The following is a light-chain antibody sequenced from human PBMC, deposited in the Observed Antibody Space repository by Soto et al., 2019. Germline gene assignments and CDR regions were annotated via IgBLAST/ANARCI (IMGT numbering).Light chain of an antibody. J-gene: IGLJ1*01. Sequence: QSALTQPASVSGSPGQSITISCTGTSSDVGDYNYVSWYQQHPGKAPKLMISAVSNRPSGVSDRFSGSKSGNTASLTISGLQAEDEADYYCSSYTSSSPCVFGTGTKVTVL. CDR2: AVS. CDR1: SSDVGDYNY. V-gene: IGLV2-14*01. CDR3: SSYTSSSPCV.